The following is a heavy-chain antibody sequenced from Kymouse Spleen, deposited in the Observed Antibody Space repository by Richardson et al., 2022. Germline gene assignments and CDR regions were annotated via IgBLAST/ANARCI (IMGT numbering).Heavy chain of an antibody. D-gene: IGHD1-26*01. CDR1: GGSFSGYY. CDR2: INHSGST. V-gene: IGHV4-34*01. J-gene: IGHJ4*02. Sequence: QVQLQQWGAGLLKPSETLSLTCAVYGGSFSGYYWSWIRQPPGKGLEWIGEINHSGSTNYNPSLKSRVTISVDTSKNQFSLKLSSVTAADTAVYYCARGLSGSYGEDYWGQGTLVTVSS. CDR3: ARGLSGSYGEDY.